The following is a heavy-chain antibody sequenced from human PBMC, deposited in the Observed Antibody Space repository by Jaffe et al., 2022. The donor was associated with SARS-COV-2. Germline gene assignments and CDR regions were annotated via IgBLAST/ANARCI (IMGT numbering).Heavy chain of an antibody. J-gene: IGHJ1*01. V-gene: IGHV3-23*01. CDR2: ISGSGDST. Sequence: EVQLLESGGGLVQPGGSLRLSCAASGFTFSSYSMSWVRQAPGKGLEWVSAISGSGDSTYYTDSVKGRFTISRDNSKNTLYLQMNTLGAEDTAVYHCAKDRIRDVTVQFQHWGQGTLVTVSS. D-gene: IGHD2-21*02. CDR1: GFTFSSYS. CDR3: AKDRIRDVTVQFQH.